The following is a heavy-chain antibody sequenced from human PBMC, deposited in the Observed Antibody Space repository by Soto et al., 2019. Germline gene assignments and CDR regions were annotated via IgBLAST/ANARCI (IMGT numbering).Heavy chain of an antibody. V-gene: IGHV3-23*01. J-gene: IGHJ4*02. CDR1: GFTFSTYA. CDR3: AKTLYGGCDY. D-gene: IGHD5-12*01. Sequence: GGSLRLSCIASGFTFSTYAMSWVRQAPGKGLEWVSGIGGNGATTRYADSVKGRFTISRDNSKNTVYLQMNNLRVEDTAVYYCAKTLYGGCDYWGRGTLVTVSS. CDR2: IGGNGATT.